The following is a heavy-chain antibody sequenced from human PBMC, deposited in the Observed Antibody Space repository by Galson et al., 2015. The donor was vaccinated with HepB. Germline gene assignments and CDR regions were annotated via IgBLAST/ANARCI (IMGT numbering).Heavy chain of an antibody. CDR1: GFFFSGNA. Sequence: SLRLSCAASGFFFSGNAMSWVRQAPGKGLEWVSAIGSAFNTHYKDSVEGRFTISTDNSRNTLYLQMRGLRAEDTALYYCVTDLLTGQSDYWGQGTLVTVSS. J-gene: IGHJ4*02. D-gene: IGHD2-15*01. CDR2: IGSAFNT. CDR3: VTDLLTGQSDY. V-gene: IGHV3-23*01.